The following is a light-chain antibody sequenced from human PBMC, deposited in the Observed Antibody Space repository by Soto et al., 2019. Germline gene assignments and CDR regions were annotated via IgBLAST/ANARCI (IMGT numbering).Light chain of an antibody. Sequence: DIQMTQSPSSLSASVGDRVTITCRTSQSIGTYLNWYQQKPGKGPKLLIYGASNLQSGVPSRFSGSGSGTDFTLSISSLQREDLGCYYCQQRFTTPLNFGGGTTVESK. CDR1: QSIGTY. J-gene: IGKJ4*01. V-gene: IGKV1-39*01. CDR3: QQRFTTPLN. CDR2: GAS.